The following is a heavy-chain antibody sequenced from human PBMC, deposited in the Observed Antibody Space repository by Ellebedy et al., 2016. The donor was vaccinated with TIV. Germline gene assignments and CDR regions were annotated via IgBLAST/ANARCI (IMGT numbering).Heavy chain of an antibody. CDR2: VNPNSGYT. Sequence: ASVKVSXKASGYTFTSYDIHWVRQAPGQGLEWMGWVNPNSGYTGYAQMFQGRVTMTRSTSINTAYMELRSLRSDDTAVYYCGTPMVGDFSYYYMDVWGKGTTVTVSS. CDR1: GYTFTSYD. D-gene: IGHD5-18*01. V-gene: IGHV1-8*01. CDR3: GTPMVGDFSYYYMDV. J-gene: IGHJ6*03.